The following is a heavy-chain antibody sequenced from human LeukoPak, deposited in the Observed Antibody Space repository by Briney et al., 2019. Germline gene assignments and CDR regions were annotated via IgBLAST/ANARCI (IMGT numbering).Heavy chain of an antibody. CDR1: GYTFTGYY. CDR3: ARELRRHSNNWLNWFDP. V-gene: IGHV1-2*02. Sequence: GASVKVSCKASGYTFTGYYMHWVRQAPGQGLEWMGWINPNSGGTNYAQKFQGRVTMTRDTSISTAYMELSRLRSDDTAVYYCARELRRHSNNWLNWFDPWGQGTLVTVAS. CDR2: INPNSGGT. D-gene: IGHD5-24*01. J-gene: IGHJ5*02.